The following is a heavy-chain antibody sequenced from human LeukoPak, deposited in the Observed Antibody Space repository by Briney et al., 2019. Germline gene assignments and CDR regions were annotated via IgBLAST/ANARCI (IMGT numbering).Heavy chain of an antibody. V-gene: IGHV3-21*01. D-gene: IGHD3-3*01. J-gene: IGHJ4*02. CDR3: ARLHDFWSGYYFDY. CDR1: GFTFGHSN. Sequence: AGGSLRLSCAASGFTFGHSNMNWVRQAPGKGLEWVSSISSSSSYIYYADSVKGRFTISRDNAKNSLYLQMNSLRAEDTAVYYCARLHDFWSGYYFDYWGQGTLVTVSS. CDR2: ISSSSSYI.